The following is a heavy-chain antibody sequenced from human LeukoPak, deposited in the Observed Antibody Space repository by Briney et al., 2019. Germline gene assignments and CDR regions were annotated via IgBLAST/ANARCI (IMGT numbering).Heavy chain of an antibody. CDR3: ARVYYYGSGETDY. D-gene: IGHD3-10*01. Sequence: SETLSLTCTVSGGSITSSSYYWVWIRQPPGKGLEWIASIYYSGNTYYNSSLKGRVTISVDTSKNQFSLKLSSVTAAGTAVYYCARVYYYGSGETDYWGQGTLVTVSS. CDR2: IYYSGNT. J-gene: IGHJ4*02. CDR1: GGSITSSSYY. V-gene: IGHV4-39*07.